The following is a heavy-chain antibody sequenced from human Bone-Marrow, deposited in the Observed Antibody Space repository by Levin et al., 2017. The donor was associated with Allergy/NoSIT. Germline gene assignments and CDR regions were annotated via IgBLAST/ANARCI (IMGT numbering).Heavy chain of an antibody. CDR1: GFSVSSNS. D-gene: IGHD1-1*01. V-gene: IGHV3-53*01. J-gene: IGHJ2*01. Sequence: GGSLRLSCAASGFSVSSNSMTWVRHTPGKGLEWVSTKDIIGTTYYADSVRGRFTIARDSPTNMVFLQMNNLRPEDTAVYYCAKSPATRNWYFDLWGRGTLVTVSS. CDR3: AKSPATRNWYFDL. CDR2: KDIIGTT.